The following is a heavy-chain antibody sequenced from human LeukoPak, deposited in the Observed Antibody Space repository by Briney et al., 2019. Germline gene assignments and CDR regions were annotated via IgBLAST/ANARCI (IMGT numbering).Heavy chain of an antibody. CDR3: ARIGGSGYTSGTFDY. D-gene: IGHD5-18*01. V-gene: IGHV1-2*06. CDR1: GYTFTGYF. CDR2: INPNSGGT. J-gene: IGHJ4*02. Sequence: ASVKVSCKASGYTFTGYFMRWVRQAPGQGLEWMGRINPNSGGTNYAQKFQGRDTMTRDTSINTAYMELSRLRSDDTAVYYCARIGGSGYTSGTFDYWGQGTLVTVSS.